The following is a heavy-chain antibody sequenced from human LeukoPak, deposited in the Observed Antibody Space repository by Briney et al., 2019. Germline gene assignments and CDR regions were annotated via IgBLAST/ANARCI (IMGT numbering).Heavy chain of an antibody. Sequence: SETLSLTCTVSGASISSYYWSWIRQPPGKGLEWIGYIYYSGSTNYNPSLKSRVTISVDTSKSQFSLKLSSVTAADTAVYYCARHAPSDTTGWYYFDYWGQGTLVTVSS. D-gene: IGHD6-19*01. J-gene: IGHJ4*02. CDR1: GASISSYY. V-gene: IGHV4-59*08. CDR3: ARHAPSDTTGWYYFDY. CDR2: IYYSGST.